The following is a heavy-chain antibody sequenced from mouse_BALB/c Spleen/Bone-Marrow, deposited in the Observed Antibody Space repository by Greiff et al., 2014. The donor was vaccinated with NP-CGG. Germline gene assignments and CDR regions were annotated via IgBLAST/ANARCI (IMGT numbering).Heavy chain of an antibody. J-gene: IGHJ4*01. CDR2: INSRGSYT. CDR3: ARRGCDDSSYGMDY. CDR1: GFTFSNYG. V-gene: IGHV5-6*02. Sequence: EVMLVESGGDLVKPGGSLKLSCAASGFTFSNYGMSWVRQAPDKRLEWVATINSRGSYTYYPDSVKGRFTISRDNAKNTLYLQMSSLKSEDTAMYYCARRGCDDSSYGMDYWGQGTSVTVSS. D-gene: IGHD2-4*01.